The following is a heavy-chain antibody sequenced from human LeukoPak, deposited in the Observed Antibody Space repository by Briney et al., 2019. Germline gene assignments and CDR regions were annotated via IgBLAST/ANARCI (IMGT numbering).Heavy chain of an antibody. J-gene: IGHJ3*02. Sequence: GGSLRLSCAASGFTFSSYSMNWVRQAPGKGLEWVSSISSSSSYIYYADSVKGRFTISRDNAKNSLYLQMNSLRAEDTAVYYCARGSGITMIVVDFDIWGQGTMVTVSS. CDR3: ARGSGITMIVVDFDI. CDR2: ISSSSSYI. D-gene: IGHD3-22*01. CDR1: GFTFSSYS. V-gene: IGHV3-21*01.